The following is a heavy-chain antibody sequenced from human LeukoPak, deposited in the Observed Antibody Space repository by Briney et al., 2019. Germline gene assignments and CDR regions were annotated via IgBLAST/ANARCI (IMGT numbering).Heavy chain of an antibody. Sequence: PSETLSLTCAVYGGSFRGYYWSWIRQPPGKGLEWIGEINHSGSTNYNPSLKSRVTISVDTSKNQFSLKLSSVTAADTAVYYCARARRSNHPEWLYSAYWGQGTLVTVSS. CDR1: GGSFRGYY. D-gene: IGHD3-3*01. V-gene: IGHV4-34*01. CDR3: ARARRSNHPEWLYSAY. J-gene: IGHJ4*02. CDR2: INHSGST.